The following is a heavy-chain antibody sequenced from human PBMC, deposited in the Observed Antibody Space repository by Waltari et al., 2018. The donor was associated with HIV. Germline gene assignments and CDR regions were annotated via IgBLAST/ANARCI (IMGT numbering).Heavy chain of an antibody. D-gene: IGHD3-9*01. V-gene: IGHV3-23*01. CDR3: AKDNDDILTGYYY. Sequence: EVQLLESGGVSVQPGGSLRLSCAASGFTFRSYAMTWVRQAPGKGLEGVSAISGSGTKTYYADSVKGRFTISRDNSKNTVYLQMNSLRAEDTAVYYCAKDNDDILTGYYYWGQGTLVTVSS. CDR2: ISGSGTKT. CDR1: GFTFRSYA. J-gene: IGHJ4*02.